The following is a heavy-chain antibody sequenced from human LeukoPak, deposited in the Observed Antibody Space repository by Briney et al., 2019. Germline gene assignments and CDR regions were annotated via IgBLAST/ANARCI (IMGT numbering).Heavy chain of an antibody. D-gene: IGHD5-24*01. Sequence: PSETLSLTCTVSGGSIRSSYYYWGWIRQPPGKGLEWIGSIYDSGSTYYNPSLKSRVTISVDTSKNQFSLRLNSVTAADTAVYYCARLEMSVAHYFDYWGQGTLVTVSS. CDR3: ARLEMSVAHYFDY. CDR2: IYDSGST. CDR1: GGSIRSSYYY. J-gene: IGHJ4*02. V-gene: IGHV4-39*01.